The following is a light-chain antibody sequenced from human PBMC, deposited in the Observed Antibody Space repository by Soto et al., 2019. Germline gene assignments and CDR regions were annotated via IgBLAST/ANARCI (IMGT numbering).Light chain of an antibody. V-gene: IGKV1-5*03. Sequence: DIPMTQSPSTLSASVGDRVTITCRASQSISSWLAWYQQKPGKAPKLLIYKASSLESGVPSRFSGSGSVTEFTLTISSLQPDDFATYYCQQYNSYPLTFGGGTKVEIK. CDR3: QQYNSYPLT. J-gene: IGKJ4*01. CDR1: QSISSW. CDR2: KAS.